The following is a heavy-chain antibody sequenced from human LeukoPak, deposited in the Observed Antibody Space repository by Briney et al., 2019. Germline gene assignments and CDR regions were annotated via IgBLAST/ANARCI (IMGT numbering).Heavy chain of an antibody. CDR2: ISSSSSDI. D-gene: IGHD3-3*01. CDR3: ARDPNYDFWMDY. J-gene: IGHJ4*02. CDR1: GVKVSSNY. Sequence: GGSLRLSCAASGVKVSSNYMSWVRQAPGKGGEWVSSISSSSSDIYYAESVRGRFTISRHNAKNPLYLQLNSLRAEDTAVYYCARDPNYDFWMDYWGQGTLVTVSS. V-gene: IGHV3-21*01.